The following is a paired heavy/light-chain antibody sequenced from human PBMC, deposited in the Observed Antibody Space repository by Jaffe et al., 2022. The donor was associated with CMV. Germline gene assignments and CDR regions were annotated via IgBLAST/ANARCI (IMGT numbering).Heavy chain of an antibody. J-gene: IGHJ4*02. CDR3: ASPYFYCSSTSCSFDY. CDR2: ISGSGGST. CDR1: GFTFSSYA. D-gene: IGHD2-2*01. Sequence: EVQLVESGGGLVQPGGSLRLSCAASGFTFSSYAMSWVRQAPGKGLEWVSAISGSGGSTYYADSVKGRFTISRDNSKNTLYLQMNSLRAEDTAVYYCASPYFYCSSTSCSFDYWGQGTLVTVSS. V-gene: IGHV3-23*04.
Light chain of an antibody. J-gene: IGKJ5*01. CDR1: QSISSY. CDR2: AAS. V-gene: IGKV1-39*01. Sequence: DIQMTQSPSSLSASVGDRVTITCRASQSISSYLNWYQQKPGKAPKLLIYAASSLQSGVPSRFSGSGSGTDFTLTISSLQPEDFATYYCQQSYSTPRITFGQGTRLEIK. CDR3: QQSYSTPRIT.